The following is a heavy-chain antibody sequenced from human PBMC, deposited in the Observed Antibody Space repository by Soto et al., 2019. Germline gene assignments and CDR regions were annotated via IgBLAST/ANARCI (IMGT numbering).Heavy chain of an antibody. CDR2: INTAGSTK. Sequence: LSLSCAASGFTFSNFEMHWVRRAPGKGLEWVSYINTAGSTKYYAESVKGRFTISRDNARNSLFLQMNSLRAEDTAVYYCARAECSSPDCLTAYYSYGLDVWGQGSTVTVSS. D-gene: IGHD3-9*01. V-gene: IGHV3-48*03. J-gene: IGHJ6*02. CDR3: ARAECSSPDCLTAYYSYGLDV. CDR1: GFTFSNFE.